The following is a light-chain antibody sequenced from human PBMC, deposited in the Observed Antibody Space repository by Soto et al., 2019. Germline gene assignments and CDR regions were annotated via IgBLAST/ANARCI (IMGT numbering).Light chain of an antibody. CDR1: ISDVVVYNY. V-gene: IGLV2-14*01. CDR3: SSYTSSSTPL. CDR2: DFI. Sequence: QSVLTQPASVSGSPGQSITISFTVTISDVVVYNYVSFYQQHPFKAPKLMIYDFINLPSLFSNRFSVSNSGNTASLTISGXQAEDEDDYDCSSYTSSSTPLLGGGTKLTVL. J-gene: IGLJ2*01.